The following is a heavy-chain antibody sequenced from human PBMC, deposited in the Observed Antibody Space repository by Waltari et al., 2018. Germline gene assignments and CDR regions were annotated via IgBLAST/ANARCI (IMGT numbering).Heavy chain of an antibody. CDR2: INPNTGGT. CDR1: GYNFIGYY. CDR3: ARQAARNFDY. Sequence: QVQLVQSGAAVKKPGASVNVPCKASGYNFIGYYMHWVRQAPGQGLEWMGWINPNTGGTKYAQKYQGRVTLTRDTSISTAYMELSSLGSDDMAVFYCARQAARNFDYWGQGTLVTVSS. V-gene: IGHV1-2*02. J-gene: IGHJ4*02.